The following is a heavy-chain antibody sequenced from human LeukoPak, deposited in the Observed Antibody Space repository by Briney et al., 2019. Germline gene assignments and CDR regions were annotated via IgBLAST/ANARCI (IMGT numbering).Heavy chain of an antibody. CDR1: GGTFSSYA. J-gene: IGHJ4*02. D-gene: IGHD4-17*01. Sequence: SVTVSCKASGGTFSSYAISWVRQAPGQGLEWKGGIIPIFGTANYAQKFQGRVTITADESTSTAYIELSSLRSEDTAVYYCATGDYHFDYWGQGTLVTVSS. CDR2: IIPIFGTA. CDR3: ATGDYHFDY. V-gene: IGHV1-69*01.